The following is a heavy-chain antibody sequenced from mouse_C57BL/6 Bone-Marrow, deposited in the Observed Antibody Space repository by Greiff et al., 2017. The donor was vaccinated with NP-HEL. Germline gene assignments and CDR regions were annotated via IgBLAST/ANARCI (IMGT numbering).Heavy chain of an antibody. CDR3: ASGYKFAY. D-gene: IGHD2-2*01. J-gene: IGHJ3*01. Sequence: VKLQESGAELMKPGASVKLSCKATGYTFTGYWIEWVKQRPGHGLEWIGEILPGSGSTNYNEKFKGKATFTADTSSNTAYMQLSSLTTEDSDIYYGASGYKFAYWGQGTLVTVSA. CDR1: GYTFTGYW. V-gene: IGHV1-9*01. CDR2: ILPGSGST.